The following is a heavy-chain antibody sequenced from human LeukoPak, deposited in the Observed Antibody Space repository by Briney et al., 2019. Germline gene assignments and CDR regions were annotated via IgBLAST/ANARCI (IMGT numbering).Heavy chain of an antibody. D-gene: IGHD4-17*01. CDR2: IYYSGST. CDR3: AREEANYGIDY. J-gene: IGHJ4*02. Sequence: PSETLSLTCTVSGGSIRSSTSYWGWIRQPPGKGVEWIGSIYYSGSTYYSPSLKSRVTMSVDTSKNQFSLKVRSVTAADTAVYYCAREEANYGIDYWGQGALVTVSS. CDR1: GGSIRSSTSY. V-gene: IGHV4-39*02.